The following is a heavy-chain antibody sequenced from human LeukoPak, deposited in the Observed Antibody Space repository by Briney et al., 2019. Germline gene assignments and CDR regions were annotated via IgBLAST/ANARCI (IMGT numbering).Heavy chain of an antibody. V-gene: IGHV4-30-4*01. CDR2: INKNGGT. Sequence: SQTLSLTCTVSSDSISSGDYYWSWIRQPAGKGLEFIGYINKNGGTYYNPPLKSRVSISIDTSKNQFSLKLTSVTAADTAVHFCAREHKSYGDYPYYFDSWGQGTLVTVSS. D-gene: IGHD4-17*01. CDR1: SDSISSGDYY. J-gene: IGHJ4*02. CDR3: AREHKSYGDYPYYFDS.